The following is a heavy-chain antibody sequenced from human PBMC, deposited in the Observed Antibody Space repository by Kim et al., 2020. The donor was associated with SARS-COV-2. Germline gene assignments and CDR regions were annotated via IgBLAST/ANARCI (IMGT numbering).Heavy chain of an antibody. CDR3: AKEAFDP. J-gene: IGHJ5*02. Sequence: GGSLRLSCAASGFTFSSYGMHWVRQAPGKGLEWVAVISYDGSNKYYADSVKGRFTISRDNSKNTLYLQMNSLRAEDTAVYYCAKEAFDPWGQGTLVTVSS. V-gene: IGHV3-30*18. CDR2: ISYDGSNK. CDR1: GFTFSSYG.